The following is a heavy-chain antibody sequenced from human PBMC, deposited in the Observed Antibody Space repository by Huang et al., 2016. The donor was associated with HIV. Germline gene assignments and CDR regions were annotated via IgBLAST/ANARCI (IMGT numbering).Heavy chain of an antibody. V-gene: IGHV4-39*01. J-gene: IGHJ4*02. CDR1: GCAISSSTYY. Sequence: QLQLQEWGPRLVKPSETLSLTCTVAGCAISSSTYYWSWIRQPPGKGLESIGNSYYSGNTFYNPFLKSRVTISVDTSKNQFSLKLTSLTAADTAVYYCASTFHTAAGQYYFEYWGQGTLVTVSS. CDR2: SYYSGNT. D-gene: IGHD6-13*01. CDR3: ASTFHTAAGQYYFEY.